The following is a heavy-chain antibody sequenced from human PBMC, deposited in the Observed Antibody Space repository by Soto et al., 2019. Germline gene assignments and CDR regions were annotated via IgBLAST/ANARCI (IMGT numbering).Heavy chain of an antibody. CDR1: GGTFSSYA. CDR3: ARNGGSSDYYYYGMDV. CDR2: IIPIFGTA. V-gene: IGHV1-69*13. D-gene: IGHD3-10*01. J-gene: IGHJ6*02. Sequence: SVKVSCKASGGTFSSYAISWVRQAPGQGLEWMGGIIPIFGTANYAQKFQGRVTITADESTSTAYMELSSLRSEDTAVYYCARNGGSSDYYYYGMDVWGQGTTVTVSS.